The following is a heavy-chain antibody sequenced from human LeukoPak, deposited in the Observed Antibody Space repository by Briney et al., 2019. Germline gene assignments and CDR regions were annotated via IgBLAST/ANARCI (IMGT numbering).Heavy chain of an antibody. CDR1: GFTFDDYA. CDR3: AKDLAVAGTSSYFDY. Sequence: GGSLRLSCAASGFTFDDYAMHWVRQAPGKGLEWVSLISGDGGSTYYADSVKGRFTISRGNSKNSLYLQMNSLRTEDTALYYCAKDLAVAGTSSYFDYWGQGTLVTVSS. V-gene: IGHV3-43*02. CDR2: ISGDGGST. J-gene: IGHJ4*02. D-gene: IGHD6-19*01.